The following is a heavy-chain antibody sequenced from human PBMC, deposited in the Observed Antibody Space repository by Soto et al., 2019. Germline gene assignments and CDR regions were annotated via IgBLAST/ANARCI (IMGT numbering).Heavy chain of an antibody. CDR1: GYTFTGYY. D-gene: IGHD3-10*01. J-gene: IGHJ6*02. V-gene: IGHV1-2*04. CDR2: INPNSGGT. CDR3: ARGVSIIMVRGVITPRYAYYYGMDV. Sequence: ASVKVSCKASGYTFTGYYTHWVRQAPGQGLEWMGWINPNSGGTNYAQKYQGWVTMTRDTSISTAYMELSRLRSDDTAVYYCARGVSIIMVRGVITPRYAYYYGMDVWGQGTTVTVSS.